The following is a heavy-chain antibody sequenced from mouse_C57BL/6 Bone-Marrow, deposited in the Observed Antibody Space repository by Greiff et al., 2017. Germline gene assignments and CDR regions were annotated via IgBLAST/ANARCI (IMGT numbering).Heavy chain of an antibody. CDR2: IDPSDSYT. CDR3: ARSCLDGYPY. CDR1: GYTFTSYW. V-gene: IGHV1-69*01. J-gene: IGHJ2*01. Sequence: QVQLQQPGAELVMPGASVKLSCKASGYTFTSYWMHWVKQRPGQGLEWIGEIDPSDSYTNYNQKFQGKSTLTVDKSSSTAYMQLSSLTSEDSAVYYCARSCLDGYPYWGQGTTRTVSS. D-gene: IGHD2-3*01.